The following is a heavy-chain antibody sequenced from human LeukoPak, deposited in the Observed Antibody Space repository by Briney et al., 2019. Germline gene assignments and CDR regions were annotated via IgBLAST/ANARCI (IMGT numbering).Heavy chain of an antibody. V-gene: IGHV2-5*01. CDR3: XHRRRVXELERLFSGPQTNNWFDP. D-gene: IGHD1-1*01. Sequence: SGPTLVNPTQTLTLTCSISGVSLGTSGVAVGWIRQPPGRALEWLGLIYWNDDKRFSPSLKTRLTITKDTSKNQVVLTLANMDPVXTATYYCXHRRRVXELERLFSGPQTNNWFDPWGPGILVTVSS. CDR1: GVSLGTSGVA. J-gene: IGHJ5*02. CDR2: IYWNDDK.